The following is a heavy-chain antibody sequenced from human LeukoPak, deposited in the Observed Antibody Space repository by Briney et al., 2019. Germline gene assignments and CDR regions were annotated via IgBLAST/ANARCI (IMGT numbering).Heavy chain of an antibody. CDR1: GFTFSSYA. V-gene: IGHV3-23*01. D-gene: IGHD5-18*01. Sequence: GGSLRLSCAASGFTFSSYAMSWVRQAPGKGLKWVSAISGSGGSTYYADSVKGRFTISRDNSKNTLFLQMNSLRAEDTAVYYCAKEFGYSYGYDFAYWGQGSLVTVSS. CDR3: AKEFGYSYGYDFAY. J-gene: IGHJ4*02. CDR2: ISGSGGST.